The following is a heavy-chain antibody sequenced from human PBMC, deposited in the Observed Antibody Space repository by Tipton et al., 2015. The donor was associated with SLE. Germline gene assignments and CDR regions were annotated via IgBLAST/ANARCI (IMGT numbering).Heavy chain of an antibody. D-gene: IGHD5-24*01. V-gene: IGHV3-48*02. CDR1: GFTFDDYA. Sequence: SLRLSCAASGFTFDDYAMHWVRQAPGKGLEWVSGISSSSSTIYYADSVKGQFTISRDNAKNSLYLQMNSLRDEDTAVYYCASPGGYKDFFYYWGQGTLVTVSS. CDR3: ASPGGYKDFFYY. CDR2: ISSSSSTI. J-gene: IGHJ4*02.